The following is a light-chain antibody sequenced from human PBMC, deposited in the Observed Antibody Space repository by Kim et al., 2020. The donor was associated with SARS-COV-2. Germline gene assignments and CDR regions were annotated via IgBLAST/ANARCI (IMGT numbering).Light chain of an antibody. Sequence: SYELTQPPSVSVSPGQTASITCSGDKLGDKYACWYQQKPGQSPVLVIYQDSKRPSGIPERSSGSNSGNTATLTISGSQAMGEADYYCQAWDSSTAVFGGG. V-gene: IGLV3-1*01. CDR2: QDS. J-gene: IGLJ2*01. CDR3: QAWDSSTAV. CDR1: KLGDKY.